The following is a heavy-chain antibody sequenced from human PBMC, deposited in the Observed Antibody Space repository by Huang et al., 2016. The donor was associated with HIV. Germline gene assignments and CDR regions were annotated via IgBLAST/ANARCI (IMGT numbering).Heavy chain of an antibody. CDR2: FYYSGEA. V-gene: IGHV4-39*01. CDR1: GGSITSSNHY. J-gene: IGHJ3*02. CDR3: ASGEYGKNAYDI. D-gene: IGHD2-2*01. Sequence: QLHLQQSGPGLVRPSETLSLICTVSGGSITSSNHYWGWIRQTPGKGLEWIGNFYYSGEAYYTPSLKKRVSISIDTSKSQFSLRLSSVIATDTAVYYCASGEYGKNAYDIWGQGTVVTVSA.